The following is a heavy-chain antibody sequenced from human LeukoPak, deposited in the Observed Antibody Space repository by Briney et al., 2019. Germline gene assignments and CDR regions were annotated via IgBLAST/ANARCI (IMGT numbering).Heavy chain of an antibody. CDR1: GYTFTGYY. J-gene: IGHJ6*03. Sequence: ASVKVSCKASGYTFTGYYMHWVRQAPGQGLEWMGWINPNSGGTNYAQKFQGRVTMTRDTSISTAYMELSRLRSDDTAVYYCARVLWRSTGYKDVWGKGTTVTISS. D-gene: IGHD2-21*01. V-gene: IGHV1-2*02. CDR3: ARVLWRSTGYKDV. CDR2: INPNSGGT.